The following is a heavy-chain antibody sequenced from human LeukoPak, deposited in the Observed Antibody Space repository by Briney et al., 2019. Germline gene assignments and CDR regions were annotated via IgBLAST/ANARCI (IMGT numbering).Heavy chain of an antibody. Sequence: HPSETLSLTGTVSGGSISSYYWSWIRQPPGKGLEWIGYIYYSGSTNYNPSLKSRVTISVDTSKNQFSLKLSSVTAADTAVYYCARGIAVAGTWGQGTLVTVSS. D-gene: IGHD6-19*01. CDR2: IYYSGST. CDR3: ARGIAVAGT. J-gene: IGHJ4*02. CDR1: GGSISSYY. V-gene: IGHV4-59*01.